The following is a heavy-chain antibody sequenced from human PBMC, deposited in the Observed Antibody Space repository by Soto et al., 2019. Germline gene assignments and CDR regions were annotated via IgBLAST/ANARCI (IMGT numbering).Heavy chain of an antibody. J-gene: IGHJ4*02. D-gene: IGHD1-26*01. CDR3: ARKGGSFYGPFDY. V-gene: IGHV3-23*01. CDR2: IRGTDGTT. Sequence: GGSLRLSCAASGFTFSDYAMSWVRQAPGKGLEWVSTIRGTDGTTYYSDSVKGRFTISRDNSKNTLYLQMNSLRAEDAAIYYCARKGGSFYGPFDYWGQGALVTVSS. CDR1: GFTFSDYA.